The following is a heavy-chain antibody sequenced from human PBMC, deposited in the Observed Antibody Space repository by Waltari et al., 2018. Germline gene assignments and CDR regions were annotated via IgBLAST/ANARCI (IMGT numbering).Heavy chain of an antibody. Sequence: QVQLVQSGAEVKKPGASVKVSCRASGYTFGDFGISWVRPSPGQGLEWMGWGRRGEWRGRDRANNGHKNQAQKFLGRLSMTKDTSTTTVYMEWNYLASDDTAVDYWAGERCRLMEVGYVLARDPWGQGTPVTVSS. CDR2: DRANNGHK. V-gene: IGHV1-18*01. J-gene: IGHJ5*02. CDR1: GYTFGDFG. D-gene: IGHD3-3*01. CDR3: AGERCRLMEVGYVLARDP.